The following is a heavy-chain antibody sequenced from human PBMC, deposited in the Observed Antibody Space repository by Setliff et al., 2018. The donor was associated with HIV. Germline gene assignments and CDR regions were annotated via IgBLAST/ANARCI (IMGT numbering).Heavy chain of an antibody. CDR1: AGSIRSSTYY. J-gene: IGHJ4*02. CDR2: IYYSGST. V-gene: IGHV4-39*01. CDR3: ARRAPDYGDYITPIDY. Sequence: PSETLSLTCTVSAGSIRSSTYYWAWIRQPPGKGLEWIGTIYYSGSTYYNPSLKSRATISVDTSKNQFSLKLSSVTAEDTAVYYCARRAPDYGDYITPIDYWGQGTLVTVSS. D-gene: IGHD4-17*01.